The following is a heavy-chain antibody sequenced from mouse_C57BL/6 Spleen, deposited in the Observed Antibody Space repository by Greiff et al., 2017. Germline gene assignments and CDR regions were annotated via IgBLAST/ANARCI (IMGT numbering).Heavy chain of an antibody. J-gene: IGHJ3*01. D-gene: IGHD1-1*01. V-gene: IGHV1-69*01. CDR1: GYTFTSYW. CDR2: LDPSDSYT. Sequence: QVQLQQPGAELVMPGASVKLSCKASGYTFTSYWMHWVKQRPGQGLEWIGELDPSDSYTNYNQKFKGKSTLTVDKSSSTAYMQLSSLTSEDSAVYYCARRGYYGSPAWLAYWGQGTLVTVSA. CDR3: ARRGYYGSPAWLAY.